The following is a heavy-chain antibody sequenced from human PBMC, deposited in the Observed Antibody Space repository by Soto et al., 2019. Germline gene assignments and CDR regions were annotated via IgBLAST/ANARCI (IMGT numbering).Heavy chain of an antibody. J-gene: IGHJ5*02. CDR1: GFTFSSYD. V-gene: IGHV3-13*01. D-gene: IGHD1-1*01. Sequence: EVQLVESGGGLVQPGGSLRLSCAASGFTFSSYDMHWVRQATGKGLEWVSAIGTAGDTYYPGSVKGRFTISRENAKNSLYLQMNSLRAGDTAVYYCARGVRSHRSRRLGNWFDPWGQETLVTVSS. CDR3: ARGVRSHRSRRLGNWFDP. CDR2: IGTAGDT.